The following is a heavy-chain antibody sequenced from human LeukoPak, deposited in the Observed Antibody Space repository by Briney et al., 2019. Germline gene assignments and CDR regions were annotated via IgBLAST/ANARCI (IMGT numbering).Heavy chain of an antibody. CDR2: ISAYNGNT. D-gene: IGHD2-2*01. V-gene: IGHV1-18*01. Sequence: ASVKVSCKASGYTFTSYGISWVRQAPGQGLEWMGWISAYNGNTNYAQKLQGRVTMTTDTSTSTAYMGLRSLRSDDTAVYYCARLGLVVPVYYYYGMDVWGQGTTVTVSS. CDR3: ARLGLVVPVYYYYGMDV. J-gene: IGHJ6*02. CDR1: GYTFTSYG.